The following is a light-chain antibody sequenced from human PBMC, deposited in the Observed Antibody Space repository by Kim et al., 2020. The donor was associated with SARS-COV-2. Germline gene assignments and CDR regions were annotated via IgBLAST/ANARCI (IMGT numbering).Light chain of an antibody. CDR3: PQYKNWPLT. CDR2: DSS. J-gene: IGKJ4*01. Sequence: EIVMTQSPATLSVSPGERATLSCRASQSVSSYLAWYQQKPGQAPRLLIYDSSTRATGIPARFSGSGSGTEFTLTISSLQSEDFTLYYCPQYKNWPLTFGGGTKVDIK. V-gene: IGKV3-15*01. CDR1: QSVSSY.